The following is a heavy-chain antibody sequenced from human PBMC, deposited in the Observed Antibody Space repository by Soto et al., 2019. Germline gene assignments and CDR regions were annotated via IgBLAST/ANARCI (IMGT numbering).Heavy chain of an antibody. D-gene: IGHD5-18*01. V-gene: IGHV3-30*18. CDR3: AKDRSYGLYPPFVFDY. Sequence: GGSLRLSCAASGFTFSSYGMHWVRQAPGKGLEWVAVISYDGSNKYYADSVKGRFTISRDNSKNTLYLQMNSLRAEDTAVYYCAKDRSYGLYPPFVFDYWGQGTLVTVSS. CDR2: ISYDGSNK. J-gene: IGHJ4*02. CDR1: GFTFSSYG.